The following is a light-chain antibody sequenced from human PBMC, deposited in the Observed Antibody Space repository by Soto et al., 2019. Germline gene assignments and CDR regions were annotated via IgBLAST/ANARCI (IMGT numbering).Light chain of an antibody. CDR3: QQYNSYSRT. Sequence: DIQMTQSPSTLSASVGDRVTITCRASQSISDWLAWYQQKPGKATKLLIYKASSLESGVPSRFSGSGSGTDFTLTISSLQPDDFATYYCQQYNSYSRTFGPGTKVEV. CDR2: KAS. CDR1: QSISDW. V-gene: IGKV1-5*03. J-gene: IGKJ1*01.